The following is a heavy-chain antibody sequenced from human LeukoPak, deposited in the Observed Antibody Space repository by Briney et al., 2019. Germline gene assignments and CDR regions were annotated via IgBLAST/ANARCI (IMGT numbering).Heavy chain of an antibody. J-gene: IGHJ4*02. CDR2: ISSSGSTI. CDR3: AKVIREVDMSYDY. CDR1: GFTFSSYE. Sequence: PGGSLRLSCAASGFTFSSYEMNWVRQAPGKGLEWVSYISSSGSTIYYADSVKGRFTISRDNSKNTLYLQMNSLRAEDTAVYYCAKVIREVDMSYDYWGQGALVTVSS. V-gene: IGHV3-48*03. D-gene: IGHD5-24*01.